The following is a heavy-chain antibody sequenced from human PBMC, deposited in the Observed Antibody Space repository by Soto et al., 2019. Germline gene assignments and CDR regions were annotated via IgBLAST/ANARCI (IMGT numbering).Heavy chain of an antibody. CDR3: ARVLYATWSSFDY. J-gene: IGHJ4*02. D-gene: IGHD1-26*01. V-gene: IGHV3-48*03. Sequence: WGSTRLGSAACGVTFSSYEVTVFRQAPGKGLEWISYITSGGTTYYADSAKGRFTISRDNAKNSLYLHLNSLTAEDTAIYYCARVLYATWSSFDYWGQGTLVTVSS. CDR1: GVTFSSYE. CDR2: ITSGGTT.